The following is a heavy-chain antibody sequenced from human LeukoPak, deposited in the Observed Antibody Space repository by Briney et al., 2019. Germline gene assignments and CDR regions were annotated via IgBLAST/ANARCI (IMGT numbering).Heavy chain of an antibody. J-gene: IGHJ1*01. D-gene: IGHD3-22*01. CDR2: IYLSGGT. Sequence: SETLSLTCTVSGDSISSSNCYWGWIRQPPGKGLEWIGSIYLSGGTYYNPSLKSRVTISVDTSKNQFSLKLSSVTAADTAVYYCASLPHSSGYYESAYFQHWGQGTLVTVSS. CDR3: ASLPHSSGYYESAYFQH. V-gene: IGHV4-39*01. CDR1: GDSISSSNCY.